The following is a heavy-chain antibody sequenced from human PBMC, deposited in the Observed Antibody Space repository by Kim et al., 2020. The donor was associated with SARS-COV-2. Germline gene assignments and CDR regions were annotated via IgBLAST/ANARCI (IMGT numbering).Heavy chain of an antibody. D-gene: IGHD3-10*01. V-gene: IGHV4-4*07. CDR2: IYTSGST. Sequence: SETLSLTCTVSGGSISSYYWSWIRQPAGKGLEWIGRIYTSGSTNYNPSLKSRVTMSVDTSKNQFSLKLSSVTAADTAVYYCARAPALLWFGESVDAFDIWGQGTMVTVSS. J-gene: IGHJ3*02. CDR3: ARAPALLWFGESVDAFDI. CDR1: GGSISSYY.